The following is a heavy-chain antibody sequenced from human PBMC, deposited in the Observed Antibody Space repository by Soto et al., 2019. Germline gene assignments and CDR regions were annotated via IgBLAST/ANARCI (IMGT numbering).Heavy chain of an antibody. CDR1: GFTFSSYS. D-gene: IGHD3-10*01. V-gene: IGHV3-23*01. CDR2: VGGGGDNT. Sequence: EVQLLESGGGLVQPGGSLRLSCAASGFTFSSYSMNWVRQAPGKGLEWVASVGGGGDNTFYADSVKGRFTISRDDSQNTLYLRMNSRRAEDTAVYFCAKRDSGSGRSPPLINYWGQGTLVTLSS. CDR3: AKRDSGSGRSPPLINY. J-gene: IGHJ4*02.